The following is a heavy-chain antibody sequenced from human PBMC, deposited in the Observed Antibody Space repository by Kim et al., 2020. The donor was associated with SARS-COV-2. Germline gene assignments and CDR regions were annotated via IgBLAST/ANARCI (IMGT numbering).Heavy chain of an antibody. D-gene: IGHD3-22*01. J-gene: IGHJ4*02. CDR2: IIPFFDTT. CDR3: ASRFFDSSGNYHDY. CDR1: GGTFGTYP. V-gene: IGHV1-69*13. Sequence: SVKVSCKASGGTFGTYPISWVRQAPGLGLEWMGGIIPFFDTTNYAPKFQGRVTMTADESTSTTYMELSSLKSGDTAVYFCASRFFDSSGNYHDYWGQGT.